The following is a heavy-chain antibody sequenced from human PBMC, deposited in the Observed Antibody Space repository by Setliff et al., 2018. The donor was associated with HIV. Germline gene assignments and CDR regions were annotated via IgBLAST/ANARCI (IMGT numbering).Heavy chain of an antibody. D-gene: IGHD3-3*01. CDR1: GYSFSNYW. CDR3: ARRRWYYNFWSSYQTDWYFDL. CDR2: IYPGDSET. Sequence: GESLKISCKGSGYSFSNYWIGWVCQMPGKGLEWMGIIYPGDSETRYSPSFQDRVIISVDKSINTAYLYWSSLKASDTAMYFCARRRWYYNFWSSYQTDWYFDLWGRGTLVTVSS. V-gene: IGHV5-51*01. J-gene: IGHJ2*01.